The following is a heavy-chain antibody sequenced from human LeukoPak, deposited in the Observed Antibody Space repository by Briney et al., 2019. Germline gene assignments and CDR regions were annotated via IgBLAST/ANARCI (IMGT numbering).Heavy chain of an antibody. CDR3: ARYQTGTMFAV. Sequence: SETLSLTCTVSGASINSDTYYWGWIRQPPGKGLEWIGTHSHCGSAYYNPSLRSRITMSLDTSENQLSLKLYSVTAADTAIYYCARYQTGTMFAVWGQGTLVTISS. J-gene: IGHJ4*02. CDR2: HSHCGSA. CDR1: GASINSDTYY. D-gene: IGHD1/OR15-1a*01. V-gene: IGHV4-39*07.